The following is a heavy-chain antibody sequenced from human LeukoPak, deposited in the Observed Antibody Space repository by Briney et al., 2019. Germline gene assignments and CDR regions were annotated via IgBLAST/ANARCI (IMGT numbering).Heavy chain of an antibody. Sequence: SLRLSCAASGFTFSDYYMSWIRQAPGRGLEWVSYISSSGSTIYYADSVKGRFTISRDNAKNSLYLQMNSLRAEDTAVYYCARGDYYAAYSNIWGQGTMVTVSS. CDR2: ISSSGSTI. D-gene: IGHD3-10*01. CDR1: GFTFSDYY. V-gene: IGHV3-11*01. CDR3: ARGDYYAAYSNI. J-gene: IGHJ3*02.